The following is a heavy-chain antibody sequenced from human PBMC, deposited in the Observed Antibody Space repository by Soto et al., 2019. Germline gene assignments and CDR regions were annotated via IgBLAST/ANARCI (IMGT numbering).Heavy chain of an antibody. CDR1: GYTFTSYG. V-gene: IGHV1-18*01. CDR2: ISAYNGNT. CDR3: ARDRGGYYYGMDV. Sequence: ASVKVSCKASGYTFTSYGISWVRQAPGQGLEWMGWISAYNGNTNYAQKLQGRVTMTTDTSTSTAYMGLSSLRSEDTAVYYCARDRGGYYYGMDVWGQGTTVTVSS. J-gene: IGHJ6*02. D-gene: IGHD3-10*01.